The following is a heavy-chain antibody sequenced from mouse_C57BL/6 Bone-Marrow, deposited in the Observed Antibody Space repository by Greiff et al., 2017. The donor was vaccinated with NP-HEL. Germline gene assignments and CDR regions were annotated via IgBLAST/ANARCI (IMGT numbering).Heavy chain of an antibody. CDR2: INYDGSST. CDR1: GFTFSDYY. CDR3: AREYYGSSYLPWYFDV. J-gene: IGHJ1*03. V-gene: IGHV5-16*01. D-gene: IGHD1-1*01. Sequence: EVNVVESEGGLVQPGSSMKLSCTASGFTFSDYYMAWVRQVPEKGLEWVANINYDGSSTYYLDSLKSRFIISRDNAKNILYLQMSSLKSEDTATYYCAREYYGSSYLPWYFDVWGTGTTVTVSS.